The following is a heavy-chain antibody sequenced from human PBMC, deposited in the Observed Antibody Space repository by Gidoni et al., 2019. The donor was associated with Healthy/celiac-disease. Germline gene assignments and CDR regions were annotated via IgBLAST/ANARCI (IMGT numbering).Heavy chain of an antibody. V-gene: IGHV3-23*01. J-gene: IGHJ6*03. Sequence: EVQLLESGGGLVQPGGSLRLSCAASGFTFSCYAMSWGRQAPGKGLEWVSGISGSGGSTYYADSVKGRFTISRDNSKNTLYLQMNSLRAEDTAVYYCAKGGYCSSTSCYNAYYMDVWGKGTTVTVSS. CDR2: ISGSGGST. CDR1: GFTFSCYA. D-gene: IGHD2-2*02. CDR3: AKGGYCSSTSCYNAYYMDV.